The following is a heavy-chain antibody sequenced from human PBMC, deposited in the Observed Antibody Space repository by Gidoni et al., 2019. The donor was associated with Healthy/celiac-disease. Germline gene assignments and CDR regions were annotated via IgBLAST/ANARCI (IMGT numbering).Heavy chain of an antibody. D-gene: IGHD5-18*01. CDR3: ARRSDDTAMVEYYFDY. CDR2: IYPGDSDT. Sequence: EVQLVQSGAEVKKPGESLKISCKGSGYSFTSYWIGWVRQMPGKGLEWMGIIYPGDSDTRYSPSFQGQVTISADKSISTAYLQWSSLKASDTAMYYCARRSDDTAMVEYYFDYWGQGTLVTVSS. V-gene: IGHV5-51*01. J-gene: IGHJ4*02. CDR1: GYSFTSYW.